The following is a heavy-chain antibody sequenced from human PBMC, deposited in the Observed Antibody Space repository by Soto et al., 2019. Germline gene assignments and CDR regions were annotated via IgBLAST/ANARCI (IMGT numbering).Heavy chain of an antibody. J-gene: IGHJ4*02. D-gene: IGHD5-12*01. CDR2: INTDGSTP. CDR3: LRIRMGDGYTFDC. Sequence: EVQLVESGGGSVQPGGSLRLSCPASGFTLSNYWMHWVRQAPGTGLVWVSRINTDGSTPTYADSVKGRFTISRDNAKDTLYLQMQSLRDDDTAVYYCLRIRMGDGYTFDCGGQGTLVTVSS. CDR1: GFTLSNYW. V-gene: IGHV3-74*01.